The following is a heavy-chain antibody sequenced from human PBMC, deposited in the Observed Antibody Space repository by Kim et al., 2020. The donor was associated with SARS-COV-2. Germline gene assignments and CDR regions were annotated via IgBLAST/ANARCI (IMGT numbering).Heavy chain of an antibody. Sequence: GGSLRLSCAASGFTFSSYSMNWVRQAPGKGLEWVSSISSSSSYIYYADSVKGRFTISRDNAKNSLYLQMNSLRAEDTAVYYCARDRDDYVWGSYRAPNWFDPWGQGTLVTVSS. CDR1: GFTFSSYS. CDR3: ARDRDDYVWGSYRAPNWFDP. D-gene: IGHD3-16*02. V-gene: IGHV3-21*01. J-gene: IGHJ5*02. CDR2: ISSSSSYI.